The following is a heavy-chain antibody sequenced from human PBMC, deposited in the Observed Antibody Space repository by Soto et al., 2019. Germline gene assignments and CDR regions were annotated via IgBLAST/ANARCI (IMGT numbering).Heavy chain of an antibody. V-gene: IGHV3-30-3*01. Sequence: GGSLRLSCAASGFTFSTYAMHWVRQAPGKGLEWVAFISYDGIDKYYSDSVKGRFTVSRDNSKNMLYLQMDRLRDEDSAIYYCTKWDGYADVWGQGTTVTVSS. D-gene: IGHD1-26*01. CDR3: TKWDGYADV. CDR2: ISYDGIDK. J-gene: IGHJ6*02. CDR1: GFTFSTYA.